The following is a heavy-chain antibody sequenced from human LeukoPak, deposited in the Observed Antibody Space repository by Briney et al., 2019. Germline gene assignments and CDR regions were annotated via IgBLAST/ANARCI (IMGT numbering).Heavy chain of an antibody. J-gene: IGHJ4*02. Sequence: GRSLRLSCAASGFTFSSYAMHWVRQAPGKGLEWVAVTSSDGNIKYYADSVKGRFTISRDNSKDTLYLQMNSLRGEDTGVYYCARDPVPATARHFDYWGQGTLVTVSS. D-gene: IGHD1-1*01. CDR2: TSSDGNIK. CDR1: GFTFSSYA. V-gene: IGHV3-30-3*01. CDR3: ARDPVPATARHFDY.